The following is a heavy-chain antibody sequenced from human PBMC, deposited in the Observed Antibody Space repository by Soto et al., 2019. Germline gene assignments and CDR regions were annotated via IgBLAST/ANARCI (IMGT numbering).Heavy chain of an antibody. D-gene: IGHD2-15*01. CDR3: ARHVAARSFYYYYGMDV. CDR1: GYSFTSYW. J-gene: IGHJ6*02. Sequence: GESLKISCKGSGYSFTSYWISWVRRMPGKGLEWMGRIDPSDSYTNYSPSFQGHVTISADKSISTAYLQWSSLKASDTAMYYCARHVAARSFYYYYGMDVWGQGTTVTVSS. V-gene: IGHV5-10-1*01. CDR2: IDPSDSYT.